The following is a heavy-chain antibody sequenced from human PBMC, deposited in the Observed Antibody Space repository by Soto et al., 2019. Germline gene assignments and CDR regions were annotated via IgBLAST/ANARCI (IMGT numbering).Heavy chain of an antibody. Sequence: EVQLVETGGGLIQPGGSLRLSCAASGFTVSSNYMSWVRQAPGKGLEWVSVIYSGGSTYYADCVKGRFTISRDNSKNTLYLQMNRLRAEDTAVYYCARSPASVIITWRGGMDVWGQGTTVTVSS. J-gene: IGHJ6*02. D-gene: IGHD3-10*01. CDR2: IYSGGST. V-gene: IGHV3-53*02. CDR1: GFTVSSNY. CDR3: ARSPASVIITWRGGMDV.